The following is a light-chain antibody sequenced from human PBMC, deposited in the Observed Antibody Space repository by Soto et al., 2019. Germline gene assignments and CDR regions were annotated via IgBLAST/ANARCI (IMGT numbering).Light chain of an antibody. CDR1: SSDVGGYNC. CDR3: SSYAGSNIVV. CDR2: EVS. J-gene: IGLJ2*01. Sequence: QSALTQPPSASGSPGQSVTISCTGTSSDVGGYNCVSWYQQHPGKSPKLMIYEVSERPSGVPDRFSGSKSGNTASLTGSGLQAEDEADYYCSSYAGSNIVVFGGGTKLTVL. V-gene: IGLV2-8*01.